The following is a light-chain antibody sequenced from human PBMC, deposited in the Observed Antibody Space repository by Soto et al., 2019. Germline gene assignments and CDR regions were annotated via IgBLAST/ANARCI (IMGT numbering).Light chain of an antibody. CDR1: SSDVGGYNY. V-gene: IGLV2-14*01. CDR2: DVT. J-gene: IGLJ1*01. Sequence: QSVLTQPASVSGSPGQSITVSCTGTSSDVGGYNYVSWYQQHPGKAPRLMIYDVTNRPSGVSDRFSGSKSGNTASLTISGLQYEDEADYYCSSSSRGSTYVFGTGTKLTVL. CDR3: SSSSRGSTYV.